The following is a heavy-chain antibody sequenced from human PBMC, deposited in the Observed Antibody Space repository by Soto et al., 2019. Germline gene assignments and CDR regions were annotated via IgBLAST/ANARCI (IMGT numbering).Heavy chain of an antibody. CDR3: AVGYCSSASCPGWFDP. CDR1: GGSISRSDYY. V-gene: IGHV4-31*03. Sequence: SETLSLTCTVSGGSISRSDYYWSWIRQHPGKGLEWIGYIFYRGNTYYNPSLESRVTISLDTSKNQFSLKLSSVTAADTAVFYCAVGYCSSASCPGWFDPWGQGILVTVSS. D-gene: IGHD2-2*01. CDR2: IFYRGNT. J-gene: IGHJ5*02.